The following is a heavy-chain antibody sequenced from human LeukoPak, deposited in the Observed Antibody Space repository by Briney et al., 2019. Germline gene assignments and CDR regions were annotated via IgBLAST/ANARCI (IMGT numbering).Heavy chain of an antibody. J-gene: IGHJ4*02. Sequence: ASVKVSCKASGGTFSSYAISWVRQAPGQGLEWMGGIIPIFGTANYAQKFQGRVTITADESTSTAYMELRSLRSDDTAVYYCARDRAPGAAAGTNYWGQGTLVTVSS. D-gene: IGHD6-13*01. CDR2: IIPIFGTA. CDR1: GGTFSSYA. CDR3: ARDRAPGAAAGTNY. V-gene: IGHV1-69*13.